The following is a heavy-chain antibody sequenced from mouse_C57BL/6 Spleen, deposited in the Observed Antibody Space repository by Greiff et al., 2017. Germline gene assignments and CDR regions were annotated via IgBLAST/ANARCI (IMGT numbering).Heavy chain of an antibody. J-gene: IGHJ1*03. CDR2: ISGGGGNT. CDR3: ARRDDGSSGYFDV. Sequence: DVKLVESGGGLVKPGGSLKLSCAASGFTFSSYTMSWVRQTPEKRLEWVATISGGGGNTYYPDSVKGRFTISRDNAYNTLYLPGSCVGSEYTAWCYCARRDDGSSGYFDVWGTGTTVTVSS. D-gene: IGHD1-1*01. CDR1: GFTFSSYT. V-gene: IGHV5-9*01.